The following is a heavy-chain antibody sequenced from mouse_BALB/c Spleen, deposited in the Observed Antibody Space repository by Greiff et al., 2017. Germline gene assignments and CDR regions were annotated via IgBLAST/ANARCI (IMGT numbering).Heavy chain of an antibody. CDR2: IYPGNGDT. V-gene: IGHV1-12*01. CDR3: ARCPSIYDGLDY. D-gene: IGHD2-3*01. J-gene: IGHJ2*01. Sequence: QVQLQQPGAELVKPGASVKMSCKASGYTFTSYNMHWVKQTPGQGLEWIGAIYPGNGDTSYNQKFKGKATLTADKSSSTAYMQLSSLTSEDSAVYCCARCPSIYDGLDYWGQGTTLTVSS. CDR1: GYTFTSYN.